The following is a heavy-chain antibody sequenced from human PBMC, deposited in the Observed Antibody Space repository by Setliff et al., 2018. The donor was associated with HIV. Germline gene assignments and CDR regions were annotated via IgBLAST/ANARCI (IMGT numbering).Heavy chain of an antibody. V-gene: IGHV4-4*07. Sequence: SETLSLTCSVSGVTISSHFWTWIRQPAGKGLEWIGRAYTGGSPNYNPSLRSRVTMSVDTSKNQFSLKVTSVTAADTAVYYCTRDLWGDDYYYNNMDVWGKGTTVTVSS. CDR3: TRDLWGDDYYYNNMDV. CDR1: GVTISSHF. D-gene: IGHD2-21*02. J-gene: IGHJ6*03. CDR2: AYTGGSP.